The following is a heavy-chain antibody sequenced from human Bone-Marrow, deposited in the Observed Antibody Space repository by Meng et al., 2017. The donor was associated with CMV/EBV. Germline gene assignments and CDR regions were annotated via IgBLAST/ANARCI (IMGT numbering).Heavy chain of an antibody. CDR3: AKDYIVRGGLFDY. J-gene: IGHJ4*02. CDR1: GFSFTTYA. Sequence: GESLKISCAASGFSFTTYALNWVRQAPGKGLERVAVIYSGDNGAYYRDSVRGRFTISRDNSQNTLYLQMNSLRAEDTAIYYCAKDYIVRGGLFDYWGQGTLVTVSS. CDR2: IYSGDNGA. V-gene: IGHV3-23*03. D-gene: IGHD2-8*01.